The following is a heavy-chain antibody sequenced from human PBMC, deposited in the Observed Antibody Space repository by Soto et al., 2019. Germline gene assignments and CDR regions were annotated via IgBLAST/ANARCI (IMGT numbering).Heavy chain of an antibody. J-gene: IGHJ5*02. D-gene: IGHD6-19*01. Sequence: QVQLVESGGGVVQPGRSLRLSCAASGFTFSSYAMHWVRQAPGKGLEWVAVISYDGSNKYYADSVKGRFTISRDNSKNTLYLQMNSLRAEDTAVYYCARGRLYLAVAGRDADWFDPWGQGTLVTVSS. CDR3: ARGRLYLAVAGRDADWFDP. CDR1: GFTFSSYA. V-gene: IGHV3-30-3*01. CDR2: ISYDGSNK.